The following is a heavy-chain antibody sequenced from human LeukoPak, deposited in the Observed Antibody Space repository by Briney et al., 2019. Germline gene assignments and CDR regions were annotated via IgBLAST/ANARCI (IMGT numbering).Heavy chain of an antibody. V-gene: IGHV3-23*01. Sequence: GGSLRLSCAASGFTFSSYAMNWVRQAPGKGLEWVSVISSSGGTTYYSDSVKGRFIISRDNTKNTLYLQMNSLRAEDTAVYYCAKAGIAVPATPEYCGQGTQVTVSS. CDR2: ISSSGGTT. CDR3: AKAGIAVPATPEY. D-gene: IGHD6-19*01. CDR1: GFTFSSYA. J-gene: IGHJ4*02.